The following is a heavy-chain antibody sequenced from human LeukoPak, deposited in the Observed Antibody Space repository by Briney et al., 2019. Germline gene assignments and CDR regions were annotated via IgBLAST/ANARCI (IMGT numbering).Heavy chain of an antibody. V-gene: IGHV3-48*01. CDR1: GFTFNKHN. CDR3: ARDSTIVARFDY. J-gene: IGHJ4*02. D-gene: IGHD2-21*01. Sequence: GGSLRLSCVASGFTFNKHNMNWVRQPPGKGLEWISYINGGGITTYYADSVKGRFTVSRDNAKNTLYLQMDSLSAEDSALYYCARDSTIVARFDYWGRGTLVTVSS. CDR2: INGGGITT.